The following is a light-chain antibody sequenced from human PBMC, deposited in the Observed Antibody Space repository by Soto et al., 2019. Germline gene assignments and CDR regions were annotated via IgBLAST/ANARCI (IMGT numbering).Light chain of an antibody. CDR1: QIISSF. V-gene: IGKV1-39*01. J-gene: IGKJ2*01. CDR2: GAS. CDR3: QQSYSTPYT. Sequence: DIQMTQSPSSLSASVGDRVTITCRASQIISSFLNWYQQEPGKAPKLLIYGASSLQRGVPSRFSGGGSGTDFTLNIGSLQPEDFATYYCQQSYSTPYTFGQGTELEIK.